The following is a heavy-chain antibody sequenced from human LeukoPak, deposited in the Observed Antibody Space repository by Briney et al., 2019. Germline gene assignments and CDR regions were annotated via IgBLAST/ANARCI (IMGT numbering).Heavy chain of an antibody. CDR3: ATGRGSPIIDY. J-gene: IGHJ4*02. CDR1: GFTFSDDY. D-gene: IGHD1-1*01. CDR2: ISRTGETI. Sequence: PGGSLRLSCAASGFTFSDDYMSWIRQAPGKGLEWLSYISRTGETIYYADSVKGRFTVSRDNAKSSLYLQMNSLRAEDTALYYCATGRGSPIIDYWSQGTLVTASS. V-gene: IGHV3-11*01.